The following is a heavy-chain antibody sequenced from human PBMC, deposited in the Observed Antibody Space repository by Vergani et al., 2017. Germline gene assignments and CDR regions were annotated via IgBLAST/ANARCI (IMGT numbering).Heavy chain of an antibody. J-gene: IGHJ4*02. CDR1: GGSITAGHYY. V-gene: IGHV4-61*02. CDR2: IFNTGTP. D-gene: IGHD3-3*01. CDR3: AGENDFSSGLLGGIDS. Sequence: QVQLRESGPGRVKPSQTLSLTCTVSGGSITAGHYYWGWIRQPAGKGLEWIGRIFNTGTPNYNPSLKSRVAISMDSSKNQFSLTLRSVTAADTAVYFCAGENDFSSGLLGGIDSWGQGTLVTVSS.